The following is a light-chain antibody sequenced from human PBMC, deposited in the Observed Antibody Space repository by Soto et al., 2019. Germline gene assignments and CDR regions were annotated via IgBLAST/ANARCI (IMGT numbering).Light chain of an antibody. CDR2: DAS. CDR1: QSVSSY. V-gene: IGKV3-11*01. CDR3: QQRSNWPIT. J-gene: IGKJ5*01. Sequence: EIVLTQSPATLSLSPGERATVSCRASQSVSSYLAWYQQKPGQAPRLLIYDASNRPPGIPARFSGSGSGTDFTLTISSLEPEDFAVYYCQQRSNWPITFGQGTRLEIK.